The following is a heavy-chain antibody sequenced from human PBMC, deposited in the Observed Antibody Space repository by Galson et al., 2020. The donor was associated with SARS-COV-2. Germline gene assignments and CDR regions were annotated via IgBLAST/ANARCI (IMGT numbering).Heavy chain of an antibody. D-gene: IGHD6-19*01. CDR3: ARQQHSGGWYEWDY. V-gene: IGHV3-33*01. CDR2: IWFDGSRQ. CDR1: GFTFSNYG. J-gene: IGHJ4*02. Sequence: PGGSLRLSCAASGFTFSNYGIHWVRQAPDKGLEWVAIIWFDGSRQYYADSVTGRFTISGDNSRNTVYLLMNNLRVEDTALYYCARQQHSGGWYEWDYWGQGTLVTVSS.